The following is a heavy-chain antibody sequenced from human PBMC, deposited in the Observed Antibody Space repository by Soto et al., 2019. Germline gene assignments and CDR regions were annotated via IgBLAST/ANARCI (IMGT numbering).Heavy chain of an antibody. D-gene: IGHD3-10*01. CDR1: GFTFSTYS. CDR2: ISSGSSTI. V-gene: IGHV3-48*02. CDR3: ARDLDYYDSGSPDAFDI. Sequence: GGSLRLSCAASGFTFSTYSMNWVRQAPGKGLERLSYISSGSSTIYYADSVEGRFTISRDNVENSLYLQMNSLRDEDTAVYFCARDLDYYDSGSPDAFDIWGQGTMVTVSS. J-gene: IGHJ3*02.